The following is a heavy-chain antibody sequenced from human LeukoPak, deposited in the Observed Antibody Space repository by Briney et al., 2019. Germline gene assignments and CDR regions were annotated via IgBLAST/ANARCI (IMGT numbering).Heavy chain of an antibody. CDR1: GGSFSGYY. CDR2: INHSGST. D-gene: IGHD3-9*01. CDR3: ARGLPSYYDILTGYYRGYYFDY. Sequence: SETLSLTCAVYGGSFSGYYWSWIRQPPGKGLEWIGEINHSGSTNYTPSLKPRVTISVDTSKNQFSLKLSSVTAADTAVYYCARGLPSYYDILTGYYRGYYFDYWGQGTLVTVSS. J-gene: IGHJ4*02. V-gene: IGHV4-34*01.